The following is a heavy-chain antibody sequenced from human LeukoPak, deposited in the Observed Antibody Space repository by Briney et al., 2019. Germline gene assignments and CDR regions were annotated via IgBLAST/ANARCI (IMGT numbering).Heavy chain of an antibody. CDR3: AKDALEWEPPFGYYYYMDV. CDR2: IKQDGSEK. V-gene: IGHV3-7*01. J-gene: IGHJ6*03. CDR1: GFTFSSYW. D-gene: IGHD1-26*01. Sequence: GGSLRLSCAASGFTFSSYWMSWVRQAPGKGLEWVANIKQDGSEKYYVDSVKGRFTISRDNAKNSLYLQMNSLRAEDTAVYYCAKDALEWEPPFGYYYYMDVWGKGTTVTVSS.